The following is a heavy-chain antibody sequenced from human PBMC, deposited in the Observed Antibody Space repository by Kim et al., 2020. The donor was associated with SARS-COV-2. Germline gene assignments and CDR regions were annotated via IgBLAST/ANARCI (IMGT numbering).Heavy chain of an antibody. V-gene: IGHV3-23*01. CDR2: ISGSGGST. CDR1: GFTFSSYA. CDR3: AKDSWQQLVPPLYYYYGMDV. Sequence: GGSLRLSCAASGFTFSSYAMSWVRQAPGKGLEWVSAISGSGGSTYYADSVKGRFTISRDNSKNTLYLQMNSLRAEDTAVYYCAKDSWQQLVPPLYYYYGMDVWGQGTTVTVSS. J-gene: IGHJ6*02. D-gene: IGHD6-13*01.